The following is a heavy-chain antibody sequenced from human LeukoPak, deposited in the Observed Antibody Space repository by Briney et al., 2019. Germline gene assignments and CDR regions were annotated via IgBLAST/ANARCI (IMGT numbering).Heavy chain of an antibody. V-gene: IGHV3-48*01. CDR1: GFPFIEYS. CDR3: ARDHNYTFDN. D-gene: IGHD1-1*01. J-gene: IGHJ4*02. Sequence: GGSLRLSCTASGFPFIEYSMNWVRQVPGKGLEWIAYIGIDSGNTKYADSVRGRFTISADKAKNSLYLQMNSLRVEDTAVYYCARDHNYTFDNWGQGTLVSVAS. CDR2: IGIDSGNT.